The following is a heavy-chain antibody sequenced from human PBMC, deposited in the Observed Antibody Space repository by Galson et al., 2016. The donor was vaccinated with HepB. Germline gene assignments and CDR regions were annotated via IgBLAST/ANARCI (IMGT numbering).Heavy chain of an antibody. CDR1: GGSIANSRYY. Sequence: ETLSLTCSVSGGSIANSRYYWSWIRQPPGKGLEWVGSMYYDGRSYFHPSLNSRATMSVDRSKNQISLNLNSVTAADTAVYFCASGDSGWCRGYFDSWGQGTRVTVYS. CDR3: ASGDSGWCRGYFDS. J-gene: IGHJ4*02. D-gene: IGHD6-13*01. CDR2: MYYDGRS. V-gene: IGHV4-39*01.